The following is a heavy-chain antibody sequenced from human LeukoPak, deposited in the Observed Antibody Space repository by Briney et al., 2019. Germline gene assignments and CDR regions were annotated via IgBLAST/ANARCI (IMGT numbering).Heavy chain of an antibody. V-gene: IGHV1-69*05. J-gene: IGHJ6*02. CDR3: ASSILQYHDYYYGMDV. Sequence: SVKVSCTASGGTFSSYAISWVRQAPGQGLEWMGGIIPIFGTANYAQKFQGRVTMTRNTSISTAYMELSSLRSEDTAVYYCASSILQYHDYYYGMDVWGQGTTVTVSS. CDR1: GGTFSSYA. CDR2: IIPIFGTA. D-gene: IGHD4-11*01.